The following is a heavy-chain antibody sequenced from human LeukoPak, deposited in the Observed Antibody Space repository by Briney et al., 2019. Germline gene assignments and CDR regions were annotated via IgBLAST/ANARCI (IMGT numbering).Heavy chain of an antibody. V-gene: IGHV3-23*01. Sequence: GRSLRLSCAASGFTFSSYAMSWVRQAPGKGLEWVSAISGSGGSTYYADSVKGRFTISRDNSKNTLYLQMNSLRAEDTAVYYCAKGGPSRYYDILSYTGNYFDYWGQGTLVTVSS. CDR1: GFTFSSYA. J-gene: IGHJ4*02. CDR2: ISGSGGST. D-gene: IGHD3-9*01. CDR3: AKGGPSRYYDILSYTGNYFDY.